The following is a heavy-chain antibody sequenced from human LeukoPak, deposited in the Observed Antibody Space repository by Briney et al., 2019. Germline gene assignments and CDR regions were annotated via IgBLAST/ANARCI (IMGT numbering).Heavy chain of an antibody. CDR1: GGSISNYH. V-gene: IGHV4-4*07. Sequence: PSETLSLTCTVSGGSISNYHWTWIRQPAGKGLEWIGQIHTSGSTNYNPPLKSRVTMSIDTPENQVSLTTRSVTAADTAVYYCARRDYSSGWSFDKWGQGTLVTVSS. CDR2: IHTSGST. D-gene: IGHD6-19*01. CDR3: ARRDYSSGWSFDK. J-gene: IGHJ4*02.